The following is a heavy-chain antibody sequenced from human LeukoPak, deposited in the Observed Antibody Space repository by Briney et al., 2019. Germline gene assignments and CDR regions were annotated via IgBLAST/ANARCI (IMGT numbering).Heavy chain of an antibody. CDR3: ARGYSSGLHFDY. J-gene: IGHJ4*02. D-gene: IGHD6-19*01. V-gene: IGHV3-74*01. CDR2: ISSDGTYT. Sequence: GGSLRLSCAASGFTFSSHLMHWVRQAPGKGLVWVSRISSDGTYTNYADSVRGRFTISRDNAKNTLYLQMNSLRAEDTAVYYCARGYSSGLHFDYWGQGTLVTVSS. CDR1: GFTFSSHL.